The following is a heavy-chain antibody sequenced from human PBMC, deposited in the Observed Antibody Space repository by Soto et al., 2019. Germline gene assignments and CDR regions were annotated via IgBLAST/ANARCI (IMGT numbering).Heavy chain of an antibody. D-gene: IGHD2-8*01. CDR1: GGSFSGYY. J-gene: IGHJ4*02. CDR2: INHSGST. Sequence: SETLSLTCAVYGGSFSGYYWSWIRQPPGKGLEWIGEINHSGSTNYNPSLKSRVTISVDTSKNQFSLKLSSVTAADTAVYYCASRYCTNGVCTEYYFDYWGQGTLVTVSS. CDR3: ASRYCTNGVCTEYYFDY. V-gene: IGHV4-34*01.